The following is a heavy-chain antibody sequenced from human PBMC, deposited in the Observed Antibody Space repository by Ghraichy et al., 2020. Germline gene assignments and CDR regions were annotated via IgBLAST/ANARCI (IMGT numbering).Heavy chain of an antibody. J-gene: IGHJ4*02. CDR3: ARDSTAAGLARGYFDN. CDR2: IYSSGTT. CDR1: GLTVSSNY. Sequence: GGSLRLSCAASGLTVSSNYMSWVRQAPGKGLEWVSIIYSSGTTYYADSVKGRFTISRDNSKNTLYLQMNSLRVEDTAVYYCARDSTAAGLARGYFDNWGPGSLVTVSS. D-gene: IGHD6-13*01. V-gene: IGHV3-66*01.